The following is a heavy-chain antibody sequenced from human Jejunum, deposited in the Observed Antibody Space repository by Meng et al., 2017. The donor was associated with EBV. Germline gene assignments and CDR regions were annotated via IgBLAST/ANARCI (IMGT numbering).Heavy chain of an antibody. J-gene: IGHJ4*02. D-gene: IGHD2-8*02. CDR3: ASPPGGGTGGY. CDR2: ISSGGTTI. V-gene: IGHV3-11*01. CDR1: GLPFRDYS. Sequence: QVDLGESGGGFGKPVGSLRLSCEVSGLPFRDYSMSWIGQAPGKGLEWVSYISSGGTTIYYADSVKGRFTISRDNGKNSLYLEMNSLRADDTAMYYCASPPGGGTGGYWGQGTLVTVSS.